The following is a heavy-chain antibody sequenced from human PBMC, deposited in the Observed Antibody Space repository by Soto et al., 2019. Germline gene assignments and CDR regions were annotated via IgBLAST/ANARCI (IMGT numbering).Heavy chain of an antibody. D-gene: IGHD4-17*01. CDR3: AIVGPGDPDAFDI. V-gene: IGHV1-18*04. CDR1: GYTFTSYG. J-gene: IGHJ3*02. CDR2: ISAYNGNT. Sequence: ASVEVSCKASGYTFTSYGMSWVRQAPGQGLEWMGWISAYNGNTNYAQKLQGRVTMTTDTSTSTAYMELRSLRSDDTAVYYCAIVGPGDPDAFDIWGQGTMVTVSS.